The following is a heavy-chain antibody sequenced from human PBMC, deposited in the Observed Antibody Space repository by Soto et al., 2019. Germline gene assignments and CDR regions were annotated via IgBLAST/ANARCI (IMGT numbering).Heavy chain of an antibody. CDR1: GGTFSSYA. V-gene: IGHV1-69*01. Sequence: QVQLVQSGAEVKKPGSSVKVSCKASGGTFSSYAISWVRQAPGQGLEWMGGIIPIFGTANYAQKFQGRVTITADESTSTAYMDLSSLRSEDTAVYYCARDLSDYYDSSGYYYFDYWGQGTLVTVSS. D-gene: IGHD3-22*01. J-gene: IGHJ4*02. CDR3: ARDLSDYYDSSGYYYFDY. CDR2: IIPIFGTA.